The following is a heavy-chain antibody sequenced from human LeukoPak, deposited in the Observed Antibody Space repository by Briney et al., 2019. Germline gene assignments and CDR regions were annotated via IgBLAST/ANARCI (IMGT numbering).Heavy chain of an antibody. V-gene: IGHV1-3*01. CDR3: ARELIEWFGELLPDAFDI. CDR1: GYTFTSYA. J-gene: IGHJ3*02. D-gene: IGHD3-10*01. CDR2: INAGNGNT. Sequence: ASVKVSCKASGYTFTSYAMHWVRQDPGQRLEWMGWINAGNGNTKYSQKFQGRVTITRDTSASTAYMELSSLRSEDTAVYYCARELIEWFGELLPDAFDIWGQGTMVTVSS.